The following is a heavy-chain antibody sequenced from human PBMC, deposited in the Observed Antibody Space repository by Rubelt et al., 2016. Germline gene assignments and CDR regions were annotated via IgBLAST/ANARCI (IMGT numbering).Heavy chain of an antibody. Sequence: QLQLQESGPGLVKPSETLSLTCTVSGGSISSSSYYWGWIRQPPGKGLEWIGSIYYSGSTYYNPSLKSRVTISVDTAKNQFSLKVSSVTAADTAVYYCAGTQSYYYYGMDVWGQGTTVTVSS. CDR2: IYYSGST. CDR1: GGSISSSSYY. CDR3: AGTQSYYYYGMDV. J-gene: IGHJ6*02. V-gene: IGHV4-39*07.